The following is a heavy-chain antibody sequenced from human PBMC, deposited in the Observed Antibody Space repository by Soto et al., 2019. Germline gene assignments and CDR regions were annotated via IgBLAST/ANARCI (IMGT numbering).Heavy chain of an antibody. CDR1: GFTFSSYA. V-gene: IGHV3-30-3*01. J-gene: IGHJ6*02. Sequence: QVQLVDSGVGVVHPGRSLRLSCAASGFTFSSYAMHWVRQAPGKGLEWVAVISYDGSNKYYADSVKGRFTISRDNSKNTLYLQMNSLRAEDTAVYYCARVNVVAGYYYYGMDVWGQGTTVTVSS. CDR3: ARVNVVAGYYYYGMDV. D-gene: IGHD2-15*01. CDR2: ISYDGSNK.